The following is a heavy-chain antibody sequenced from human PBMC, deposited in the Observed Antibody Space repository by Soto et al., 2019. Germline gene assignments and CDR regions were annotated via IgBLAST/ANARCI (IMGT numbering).Heavy chain of an antibody. CDR1: GGSISSYY. V-gene: IGHV4-59*01. CDR2: IYYSGST. Sequence: PSETLSLTCTVSGGSISSYYWSWIRQPPGKGLEWIGYIYYSGSTNYNPSLKSRVTISVDTSKNQFSLKLSSVTAADTAVYYCARDRGGYCSGGSCPWHYGMDVWGQGTTVTVSS. J-gene: IGHJ6*02. D-gene: IGHD2-15*01. CDR3: ARDRGGYCSGGSCPWHYGMDV.